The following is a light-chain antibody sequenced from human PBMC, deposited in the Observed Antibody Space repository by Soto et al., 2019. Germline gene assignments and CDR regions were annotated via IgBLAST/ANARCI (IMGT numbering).Light chain of an antibody. CDR1: LSVSSK. Sequence: EIVMTQSPATLSVSPGDRATLSCRASLSVSSKLAWYQQKPGQAPRLLIYGASTRATGIPARFSGSGSGTEVTLTISSLQSEDFAVYYCQQYNNWPRTFGKGTKVEIK. CDR2: GAS. J-gene: IGKJ1*01. CDR3: QQYNNWPRT. V-gene: IGKV3-15*01.